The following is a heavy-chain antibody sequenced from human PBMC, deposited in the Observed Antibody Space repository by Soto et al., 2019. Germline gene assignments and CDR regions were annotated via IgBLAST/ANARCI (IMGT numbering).Heavy chain of an antibody. Sequence: SLRLSCAASGFTFSSYGMHWVRQAPGKGLEWVAVIWYDGSNKYYADSVKGRFTISRDNSKNTLYLQMNSLRAEDTAVYYCARVGGDFWSGYYYYYYYGMDVWGQGTTVTVSS. J-gene: IGHJ6*02. D-gene: IGHD3-3*01. CDR2: IWYDGSNK. V-gene: IGHV3-33*01. CDR3: ARVGGDFWSGYYYYYYYGMDV. CDR1: GFTFSSYG.